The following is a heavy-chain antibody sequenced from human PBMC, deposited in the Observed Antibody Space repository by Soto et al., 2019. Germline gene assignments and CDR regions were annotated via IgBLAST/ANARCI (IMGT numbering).Heavy chain of an antibody. CDR3: SINWAAAVSFDC. Sequence: QVQLVQSGAEVKKPGASVKVSCKASGNPFPSYGISWVRQAPGKGLEWMGWISAYNGNAIYAQKLLGRVIMITVTLPITAFMVLRILRPAVAALYDLSINWAAAVSFDCWGQATLVTVAS. CDR2: ISAYNGNA. CDR1: GNPFPSYG. V-gene: IGHV1-18*01. J-gene: IGHJ4*02. D-gene: IGHD6-13*01.